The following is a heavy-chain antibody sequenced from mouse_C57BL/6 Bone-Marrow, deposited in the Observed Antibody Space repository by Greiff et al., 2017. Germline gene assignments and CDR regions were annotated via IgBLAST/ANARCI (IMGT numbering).Heavy chain of an antibody. J-gene: IGHJ2*01. V-gene: IGHV5-6*02. D-gene: IGHD1-1*01. CDR1: GFTFSSYG. Sequence: DVKLVESGGDLVKPGGSLKLSCAASGFTFSSYGMSWVRQTPDKRLEWVASISSGGSYTYYPDSVKGRFTISRDNDKNTLYLQMSSVKSEYTAMYYCAILFSTTVVYFDYWGQGTTLTVSS. CDR3: AILFSTTVVYFDY. CDR2: ISSGGSYT.